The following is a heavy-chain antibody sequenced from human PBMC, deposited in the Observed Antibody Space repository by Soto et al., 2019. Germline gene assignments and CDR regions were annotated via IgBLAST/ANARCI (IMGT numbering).Heavy chain of an antibody. D-gene: IGHD3-10*01. Sequence: SETLSLTCTVSGGSISSYYWSWIRQPPGKGLEWIGYIYYSGSTNYNPSLKSRVTISVDTSKNQFSLKLSSVTAADTAVYYCARANYGSGSYSFDYWGQGTLVTVSS. CDR2: IYYSGST. V-gene: IGHV4-59*08. CDR3: ARANYGSGSYSFDY. CDR1: GGSISSYY. J-gene: IGHJ4*02.